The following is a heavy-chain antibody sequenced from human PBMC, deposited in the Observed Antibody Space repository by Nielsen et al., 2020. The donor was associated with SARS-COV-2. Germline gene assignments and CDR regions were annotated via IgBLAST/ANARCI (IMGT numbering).Heavy chain of an antibody. CDR2: ISGNSDSA. J-gene: IGHJ6*03. D-gene: IGHD3-10*01. V-gene: IGHV1-18*04. Sequence: ASVKVSCKASGYTFTKYGISWVRQAPGQGLEWMGWISGNSDSAKYVKKFLGRVIMTTDTSTSTAYLEVRSLSSDDTAVYYCAREVRGVTPGYYYYYMDVWGKGTTVTVSS. CDR1: GYTFTKYG. CDR3: AREVRGVTPGYYYYYMDV.